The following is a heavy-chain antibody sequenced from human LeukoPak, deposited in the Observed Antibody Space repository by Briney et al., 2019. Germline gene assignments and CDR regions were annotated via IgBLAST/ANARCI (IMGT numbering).Heavy chain of an antibody. D-gene: IGHD6-13*01. Sequence: GGSLRLSCAASGFTFSSYWMHWVRHAPGKGLVWVSRINSDGSSTSYADSVKGRFTISRDNAKNTLYLQMNSLRAEDTAVYYCARVGTYSSSWWGYYYYYMDVWGKGTTVTISS. CDR2: INSDGSST. J-gene: IGHJ6*03. CDR3: ARVGTYSSSWWGYYYYYMDV. V-gene: IGHV3-74*01. CDR1: GFTFSSYW.